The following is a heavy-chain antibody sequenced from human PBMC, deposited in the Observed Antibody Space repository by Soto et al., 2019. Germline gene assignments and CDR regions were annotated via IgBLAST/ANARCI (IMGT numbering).Heavy chain of an antibody. CDR3: AREGRGYCSSTSCPYYYYYYMDV. CDR1: GDSVSSNSAA. J-gene: IGHJ6*03. V-gene: IGHV6-1*01. CDR2: TYYRSKWYN. Sequence: SQALSLTCAISGDSVSSNSAAWNWIRQSPSRGLEWLGRTYYRSKWYNDYAVSVKSRITINPDTSKNQFSLQLNSVTPEDTAVYYCAREGRGYCSSTSCPYYYYYYMDVWGQGTLVTVSS. D-gene: IGHD2-2*01.